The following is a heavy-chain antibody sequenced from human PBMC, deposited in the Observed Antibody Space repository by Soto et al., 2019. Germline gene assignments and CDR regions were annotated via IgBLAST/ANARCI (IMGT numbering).Heavy chain of an antibody. D-gene: IGHD3-10*01. CDR2: INTLNDNT. CDR1: GYTFNSYG. V-gene: IGHV1-18*01. CDR3: ARDHYYGSGSYYYYYYGMDV. J-gene: IGHJ6*02. Sequence: GASVKVSCKASGYTFNSYGITWVRQAPGQGLEWMGWINTLNDNTNYPRKFQGRVTMTTDTSTSTAYMELRSLRSDDTAMYYCARDHYYGSGSYYYYYYGMDVWGQGTTVTVSS.